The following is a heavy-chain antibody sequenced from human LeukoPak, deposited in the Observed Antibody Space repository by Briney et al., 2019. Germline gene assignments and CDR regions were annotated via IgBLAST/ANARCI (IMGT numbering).Heavy chain of an antibody. CDR2: ISGSGGST. D-gene: IGHD2-2*01. V-gene: IGHV3-23*01. CDR3: AKGAGIVVVPAASRRGYYYYMDV. Sequence: QPGGSLRLSCAASGFTFSSYAMSWVRQAPGKGLEWVSAISGSGGSTYYADSVKGRFTISRDNFKNTLYLQMNSLRAEDTAVYYCAKGAGIVVVPAASRRGYYYYMDVWGKGTTVTVSS. CDR1: GFTFSSYA. J-gene: IGHJ6*03.